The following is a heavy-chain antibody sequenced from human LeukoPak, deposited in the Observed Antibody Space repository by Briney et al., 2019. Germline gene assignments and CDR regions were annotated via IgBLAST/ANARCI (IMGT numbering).Heavy chain of an antibody. D-gene: IGHD5-18*01. CDR1: GFTFSSYG. CDR2: IWYDGSNK. CDR3: ARGGPGYSYGNRPLFGYTPLFDY. J-gene: IGHJ4*02. Sequence: GGSLRLSCAASGFTFSSYGMHWVRQAPGKGLEWVAVIWYDGSNKYYADSVKGRFTISRDNSKNTLYLQMNSLRAEDTAVYYCARGGPGYSYGNRPLFGYTPLFDYWGQGTLVTVSS. V-gene: IGHV3-33*01.